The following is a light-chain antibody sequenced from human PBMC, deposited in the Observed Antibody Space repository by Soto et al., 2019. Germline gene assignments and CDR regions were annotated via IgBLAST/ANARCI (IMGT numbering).Light chain of an antibody. CDR1: SSDVGGYNY. CDR2: DVS. V-gene: IGLV2-11*01. J-gene: IGLJ2*01. Sequence: QSALTQPRSVSGSPGQSVAISCTGSSSDVGGYNYVSWYQQHPGKAPRVMIYDVSERPSGVPDRFSGSKSGNTASLTISGLQAEDEADYYCCSFAGSHTFVFGGGTKLTVL. CDR3: CSFAGSHTFV.